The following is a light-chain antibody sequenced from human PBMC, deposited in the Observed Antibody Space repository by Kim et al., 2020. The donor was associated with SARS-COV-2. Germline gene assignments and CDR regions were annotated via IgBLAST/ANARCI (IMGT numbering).Light chain of an antibody. V-gene: IGLV3-9*01. J-gene: IGLJ1*01. CDR3: QLWDSRTGV. CDR2: WDT. Sequence: VAPGQTARITCTEDNIGSKSVTWYQQKPGQAPMLVIYWDTKRPSGIPERFSGSNSGNTATLTISRAQVGDEADYYCQLWDSRTGVFGSGTKVTVL. CDR1: NIGSKS.